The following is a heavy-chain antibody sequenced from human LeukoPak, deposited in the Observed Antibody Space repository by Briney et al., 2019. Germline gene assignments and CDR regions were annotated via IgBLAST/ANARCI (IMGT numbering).Heavy chain of an antibody. Sequence: GGSLRLSCAASGFTFSSYWMSWVRQAPGKGLEWVANIKQDGSEKYYVDSVKGRFTISRDNAKNSLYLQMNSLRADDTAVYYCARAGTRFLQWFPRYYYYYGMDVWGQGTTVTVSS. J-gene: IGHJ6*02. D-gene: IGHD3-3*01. CDR3: ARAGTRFLQWFPRYYYYYGMDV. CDR1: GFTFSSYW. CDR2: IKQDGSEK. V-gene: IGHV3-7*01.